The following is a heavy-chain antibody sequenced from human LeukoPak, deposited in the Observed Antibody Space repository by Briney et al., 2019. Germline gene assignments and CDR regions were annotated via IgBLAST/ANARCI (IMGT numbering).Heavy chain of an antibody. CDR2: INDIGNT. CDR3: ARLGSVGYYNYQYMDI. Sequence: SETLSLTCAVYGGSFSGYYWSWIRQPPGKGLEWIGDINDIGNTNYDPSLRSRVTISVDTSKNQFSLSLTSATAADTAVYFCARLGSVGYYNYQYMDIWGNGTTVTVSS. CDR1: GGSFSGYY. J-gene: IGHJ6*03. D-gene: IGHD3-10*01. V-gene: IGHV4-34*01.